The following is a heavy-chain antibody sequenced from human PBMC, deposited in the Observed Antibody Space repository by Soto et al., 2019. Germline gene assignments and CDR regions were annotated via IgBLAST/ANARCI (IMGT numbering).Heavy chain of an antibody. J-gene: IGHJ6*02. CDR1: GGPMNNYY. D-gene: IGHD3-10*01. CDR2: MGYNGFT. V-gene: IGHV4-59*08. Sequence: QVQLQESGPGLVKPSETLSLTCTISGGPMNNYYCSWFRQPRGQGLEWIGYMGYNGFTRYNPSLRRRVAISLDTAKNPFSLTLSSVTAADTAIYYCTRQRFGELHGLVDVWGQGITVTVSS. CDR3: TRQRFGELHGLVDV.